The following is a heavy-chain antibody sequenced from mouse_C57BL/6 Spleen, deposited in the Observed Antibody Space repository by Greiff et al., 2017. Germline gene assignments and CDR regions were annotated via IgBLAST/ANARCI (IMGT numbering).Heavy chain of an antibody. J-gene: IGHJ3*01. D-gene: IGHD4-1*01. CDR2: IDPENGDT. CDR1: GFNIKDDY. CDR3: TTGAGTRAY. V-gene: IGHV14-4*01. Sequence: VQLQQSGAELVRPGASVKLSCTASGFNIKDDYMHWVKQRPEQGLEWIGWIDPENGDTEYASKFQGKATITADTSSNTAYLQLSSLTSEDTAVYYCTTGAGTRAYWGQGTLVTVSA.